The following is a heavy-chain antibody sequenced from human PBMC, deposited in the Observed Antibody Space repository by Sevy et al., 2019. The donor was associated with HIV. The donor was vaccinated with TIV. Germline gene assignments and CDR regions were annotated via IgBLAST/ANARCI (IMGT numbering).Heavy chain of an antibody. CDR1: GFTLSSYA. V-gene: IGHV3-30-3*01. CDR2: ISYDGSNK. Sequence: GGSLRLSCAASGFTLSSYAMHWVRQAPGKGLEWVAVISYDGSNKYYADSVKGRFTISRDNSKNTLYLQMNSLRAEDTAVYYCARAFGDEFSPNWFDPWGQGTLVTVSS. D-gene: IGHD3-16*01. CDR3: ARAFGDEFSPNWFDP. J-gene: IGHJ5*02.